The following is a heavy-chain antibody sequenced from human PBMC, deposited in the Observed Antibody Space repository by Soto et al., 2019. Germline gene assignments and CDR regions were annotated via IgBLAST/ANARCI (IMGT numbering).Heavy chain of an antibody. J-gene: IGHJ6*02. CDR3: ARDLSPTGTVRTYYYYYGMDV. CDR1: GFTFRSYS. Sequence: PGGSLRLSCAASGFTFRSYSMNWVRQAPGNGLEWVSSISSTSSYIYYADSVKGRFTLSRDNAKNSLYLQMNSLRAEDTAVYYCARDLSPTGTVRTYYYYYGMDVWGQGTTVTVSS. D-gene: IGHD1-1*01. V-gene: IGHV3-21*01. CDR2: ISSTSSYI.